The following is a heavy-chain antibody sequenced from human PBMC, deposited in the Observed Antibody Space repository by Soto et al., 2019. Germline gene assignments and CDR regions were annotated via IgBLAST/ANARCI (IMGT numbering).Heavy chain of an antibody. V-gene: IGHV4-30-2*02. D-gene: IGHD4-17*01. Sequence: SETLSLTCAVAGGSIGSRGYSWSWILHPTGKGLEWIAYTYLNESTYYNPSLKTRVPISVERSQHQFSLKLSYLTAPATTVYYCALYYCGEIGAFDIWGQGSMVTVSS. J-gene: IGHJ3*02. CDR3: ALYYCGEIGAFDI. CDR1: GGSIGSRGYS. CDR2: TYLNEST.